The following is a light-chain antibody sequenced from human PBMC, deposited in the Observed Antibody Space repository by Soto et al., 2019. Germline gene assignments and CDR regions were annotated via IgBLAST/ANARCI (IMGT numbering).Light chain of an antibody. V-gene: IGKV3-20*01. CDR2: GAS. CDR3: HQYGTSPRT. J-gene: IGKJ1*01. Sequence: PPGERATLSCKGSRSLRSGDLACYQQIPGQAPGLLIYGASSRATGIPDGFSGSGSGTDFNLTVSRLAPEDFAVYYCHQYGTSPRTFGQGTKVDIK. CDR1: RSLRSGD.